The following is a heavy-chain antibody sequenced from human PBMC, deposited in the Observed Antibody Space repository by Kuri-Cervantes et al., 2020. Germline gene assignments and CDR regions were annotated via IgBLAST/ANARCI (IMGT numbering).Heavy chain of an antibody. Sequence: ASVKVSCKASGYTFTGYYMHWVRQAPGQGLEWMGWINPNSGGTNYAQKFQGWVTMTRDTSISTAYMELSRLRSDDTAVYYCARGGAAAGTTRGAGWFDPWGQGTLVTVSS. CDR3: ARGGAAAGTTRGAGWFDP. CDR2: INPNSGGT. J-gene: IGHJ5*02. CDR1: GYTFTGYY. V-gene: IGHV1-2*04. D-gene: IGHD6-13*01.